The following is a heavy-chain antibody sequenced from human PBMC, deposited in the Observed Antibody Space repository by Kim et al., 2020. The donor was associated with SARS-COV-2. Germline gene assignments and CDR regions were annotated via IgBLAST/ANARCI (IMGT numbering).Heavy chain of an antibody. CDR2: ISSSGSTI. V-gene: IGHV3-11*01. CDR3: ARVIYDRDYYYYGMDV. CDR1: GFTFSDYY. Sequence: GGSLRLSCAASGFTFSDYYMSWIRQAPGKGLEWVSYISSSGSTIYYADTVKGRFTISRDNAKNSLYLQMNSLRAEDTAVYYCARVIYDRDYYYYGMDVWGQGTTVTVSS. J-gene: IGHJ6*02. D-gene: IGHD3-22*01.